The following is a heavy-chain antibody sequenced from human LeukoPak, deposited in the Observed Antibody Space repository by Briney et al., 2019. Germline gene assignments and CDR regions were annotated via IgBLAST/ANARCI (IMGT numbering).Heavy chain of an antibody. D-gene: IGHD3-3*01. Sequence: GGSLRLSCAASGFTFSSYSMNWVRQAPGKGLEWVSSISSSSSYIYCADSVKGRFTISRDNAKNLLYLQMNSLRAEDTAVYYCASGTYYDFWSGYHNWFDPWGQGTLVTVSS. CDR2: ISSSSSYI. CDR1: GFTFSSYS. V-gene: IGHV3-21*01. CDR3: ASGTYYDFWSGYHNWFDP. J-gene: IGHJ5*02.